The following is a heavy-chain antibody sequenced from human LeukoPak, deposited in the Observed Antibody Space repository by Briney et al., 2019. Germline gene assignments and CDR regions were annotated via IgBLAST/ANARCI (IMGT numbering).Heavy chain of an antibody. CDR2: IKQDGSEK. J-gene: IGHJ4*02. CDR3: ARGRGGYSSGSSFDY. CDR1: GFTFSSYW. D-gene: IGHD5-18*01. V-gene: IGHV3-7*01. Sequence: GGSLSLSCAAAGFTFSSYWMSWVRQPPGKGLEWVANIKQDGSEKYYVDSVKGRFTISRDNAKNSLYLQMNSLRAEDTAVYYCARGRGGYSSGSSFDYWGQGTLVTVSS.